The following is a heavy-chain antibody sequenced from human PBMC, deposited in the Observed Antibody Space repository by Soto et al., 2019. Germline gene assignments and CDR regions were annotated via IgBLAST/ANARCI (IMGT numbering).Heavy chain of an antibody. D-gene: IGHD3-3*01. J-gene: IGHJ4*02. Sequence: PGGSLRLSCAASGFTFSDYYMSWTRQAPGKGLEWVSYISSSGSTIYYADSVKGRFTISRDNAKNSLYLQMNSLRAEDTAVYYWASTWSDFWSGHPHDYWGQGTLVTVSS. CDR1: GFTFSDYY. CDR3: ASTWSDFWSGHPHDY. CDR2: ISSSGSTI. V-gene: IGHV3-11*01.